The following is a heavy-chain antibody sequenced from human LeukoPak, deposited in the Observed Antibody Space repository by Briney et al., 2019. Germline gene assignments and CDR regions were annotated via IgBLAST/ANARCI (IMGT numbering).Heavy chain of an antibody. CDR2: INPNSGGT. J-gene: IGHJ4*02. CDR3: AREGLATLTSEF. V-gene: IGHV1-2*04. Sequence: ASVKVSFKSSGYTFSAYYMHWVRQAPGQGLEWMGWINPNSGGTNYAQKFQGWVTMTRDTSISTAYTELSRLRSDDTAVYYCAREGLATLTSEFWGQGTLVTVSS. D-gene: IGHD4-17*01. CDR1: GYTFSAYY.